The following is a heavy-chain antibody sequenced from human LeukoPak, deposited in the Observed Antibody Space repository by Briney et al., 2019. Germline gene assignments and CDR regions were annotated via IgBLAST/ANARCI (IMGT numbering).Heavy chain of an antibody. CDR1: GGSFSGYY. D-gene: IGHD5-18*01. J-gene: IGHJ4*02. CDR2: INHSGST. V-gene: IGHV4-34*01. Sequence: TWESLSLTCAVYGGSFSGYYWSWIRQPPGKGLEWIGEINHSGSTNYNPSLKSRVTISEATSKNQFSLKLSSVTAPDTPVYYCAGVDTAMAQFDYWGQGTLVTVSS. CDR3: AGVDTAMAQFDY.